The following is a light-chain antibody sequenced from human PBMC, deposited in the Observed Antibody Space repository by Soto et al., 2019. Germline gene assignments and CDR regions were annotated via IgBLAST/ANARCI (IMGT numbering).Light chain of an antibody. Sequence: QSALTQPRSVSGSPGQSVTISCTGTSSDVGGYNFVSWYQQHPGKAPKLMIYDVTKRPSGVPDRFSGSKSGNTASLTISGLQAEDEADYYCCSYAGSYTYLFGNGTKVTVL. CDR2: DVT. V-gene: IGLV2-11*01. J-gene: IGLJ1*01. CDR3: CSYAGSYTYL. CDR1: SSDVGGYNF.